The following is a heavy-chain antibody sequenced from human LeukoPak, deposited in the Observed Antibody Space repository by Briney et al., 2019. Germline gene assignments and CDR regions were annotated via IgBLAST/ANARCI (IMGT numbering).Heavy chain of an antibody. D-gene: IGHD4-17*01. J-gene: IGHJ3*02. CDR3: ARDIVYGDYRDAFDI. Sequence: SETLSLTCTVSGGSISSYYWSWIRQPPAKGLEGSGYIYYSGSTNYNPSLKSRVTISVDTSKNQFSLKLSSVTAADTAVYYCARDIVYGDYRDAFDIWGQGTMVTVSS. CDR2: IYYSGST. V-gene: IGHV4-59*01. CDR1: GGSISSYY.